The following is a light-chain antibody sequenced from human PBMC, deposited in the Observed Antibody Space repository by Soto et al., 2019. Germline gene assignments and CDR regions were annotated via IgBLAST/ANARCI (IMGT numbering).Light chain of an antibody. V-gene: IGLV2-14*01. CDR1: SSDVGGYKY. CDR3: SSYTTSSYYV. CDR2: DVT. Sequence: QSALTQPASVSGSPGQSIAISCTGTSSDVGGYKYVSWYQQHPGKAPKLLIYDVTNRPSGVSDRFSGSKSGNTASLTISGLQSEDEADYYCSSYTTSSYYVCGTGTKVTVL. J-gene: IGLJ1*01.